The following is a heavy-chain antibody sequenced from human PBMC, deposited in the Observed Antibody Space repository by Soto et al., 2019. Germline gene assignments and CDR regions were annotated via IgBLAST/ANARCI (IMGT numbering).Heavy chain of an antibody. D-gene: IGHD3-3*01. V-gene: IGHV3-23*01. CDR1: GFTFSSYA. J-gene: IGHJ3*02. CDR3: AKVNERFLEWLFYPGAFDI. Sequence: GGSLRLSCAASGFTFSSYAMSWVRQAPGKGLEWVSAISGSGGSTYYADSVKGRFTISRDNSKNTLYLQMNSLRAEDTAVYYCAKVNERFLEWLFYPGAFDIWGQGTTVT. CDR2: ISGSGGST.